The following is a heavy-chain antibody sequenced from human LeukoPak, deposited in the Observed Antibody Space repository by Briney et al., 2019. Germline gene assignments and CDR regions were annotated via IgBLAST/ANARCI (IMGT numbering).Heavy chain of an antibody. CDR2: ISGSGGST. Sequence: GGSLRLSCAASGFTFSSYGMSWVRQAPGKGLEWVSAISGSGGSTYYADSVKGRFTISRDNSKNTLYLQMNSLRAEDTAVYYCAKVEMVRGVIAHWGQGTLVTVSS. D-gene: IGHD3-10*01. CDR3: AKVEMVRGVIAH. CDR1: GFTFSSYG. V-gene: IGHV3-23*01. J-gene: IGHJ4*02.